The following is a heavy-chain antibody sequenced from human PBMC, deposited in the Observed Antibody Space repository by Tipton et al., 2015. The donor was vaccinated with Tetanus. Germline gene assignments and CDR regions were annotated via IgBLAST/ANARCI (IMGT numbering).Heavy chain of an antibody. CDR1: GGSISSYF. CDR2: IYYSGST. CDR3: ATMTSVDWYFDL. Sequence: TLSLTCSVSGGSISSYFWSWIRQSSGQGLEWIGLIYYSGSTSYNPSLKSRVTISVDTSKNQLSLKLTSVTAADTAVYYCATMTSVDWYFDLWGRGTLVTVSS. D-gene: IGHD4-23*01. J-gene: IGHJ2*01. V-gene: IGHV4-59*01.